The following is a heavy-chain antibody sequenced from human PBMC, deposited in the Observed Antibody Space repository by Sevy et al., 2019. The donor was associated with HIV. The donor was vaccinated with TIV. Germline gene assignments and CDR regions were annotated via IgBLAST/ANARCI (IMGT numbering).Heavy chain of an antibody. J-gene: IGHJ3*02. CDR2: ISGNGENR. CDR1: EFTFSSHA. D-gene: IGHD3-3*02. V-gene: IGHV3-23*01. CDR3: ARDGRGISAFDI. Sequence: GGYLRLSCAASEFTFSSHAVSWVRQAPGKGLERVSAISGNGENRHYADSVRGRFTISRDNFKNTLYLQMNSLGAEDTALYYCARDGRGISAFDIWGQGTLVTVSS.